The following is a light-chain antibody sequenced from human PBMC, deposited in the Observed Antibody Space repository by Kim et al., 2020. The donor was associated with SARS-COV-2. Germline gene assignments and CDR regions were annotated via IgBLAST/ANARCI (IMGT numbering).Light chain of an antibody. J-gene: IGLJ3*02. CDR2: GKN. CDR1: SLRKYY. CDR3: NSRGTSGDRCL. V-gene: IGLV3-19*01. Sequence: SSELTQDPAVSVAVGQTVRITCQGDSLRKYYASWYQQKPGQAPLLVIYGKNNRPSGIPDRFSGSSSGDTASLTITGAQAEDEADYYCNSRGTSGDRCLFGGGPKLTAL.